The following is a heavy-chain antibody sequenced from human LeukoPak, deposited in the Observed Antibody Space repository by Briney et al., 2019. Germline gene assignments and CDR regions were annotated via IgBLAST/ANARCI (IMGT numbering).Heavy chain of an antibody. CDR3: ARLSGSYSVWFDP. CDR2: IYYSGST. D-gene: IGHD1-26*01. Sequence: SETLSLTCTVSGGSISSSSYYWGWIRQPPGKGLEWIGSIYYSGSTYYNPSLKSRVTISVDTSKNQFSLKLSSVTAADTAVYYWARLSGSYSVWFDPWGQGTLVTVSS. J-gene: IGHJ5*02. CDR1: GGSISSSSYY. V-gene: IGHV4-39*01.